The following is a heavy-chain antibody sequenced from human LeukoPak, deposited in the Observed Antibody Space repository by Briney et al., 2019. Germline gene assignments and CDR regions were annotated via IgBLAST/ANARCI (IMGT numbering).Heavy chain of an antibody. D-gene: IGHD3-10*01. Sequence: SQTLSLTCTVSGGSISSGDYYWSWIRQPPGKGLEWIGYIYYSGSTYYNPSLKGRVTISVDTPKNQFSLKLSSATAADTAVYYCARESSGEYYFDYWGQGTLVTVSS. CDR3: ARESSGEYYFDY. J-gene: IGHJ4*02. CDR2: IYYSGST. V-gene: IGHV4-30-4*01. CDR1: GGSISSGDYY.